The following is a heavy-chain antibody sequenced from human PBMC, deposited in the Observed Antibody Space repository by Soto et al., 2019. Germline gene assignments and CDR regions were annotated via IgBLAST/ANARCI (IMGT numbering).Heavy chain of an antibody. D-gene: IGHD3-22*01. V-gene: IGHV1-69*13. Sequence: ASVKVSCKASGGTFSSYAISWVRQAPGQGLEWMGGIIPIFGTANYAQKFQGRVTITADESTSTAYMELSSLRSEDTAVYYCARGGEVITTGWFDPWGQGTLVTVSS. CDR1: GGTFSSYA. CDR3: ARGGEVITTGWFDP. J-gene: IGHJ5*02. CDR2: IIPIFGTA.